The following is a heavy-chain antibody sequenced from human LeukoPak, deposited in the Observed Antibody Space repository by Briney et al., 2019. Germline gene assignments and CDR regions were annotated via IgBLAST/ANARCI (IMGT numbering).Heavy chain of an antibody. D-gene: IGHD3-22*01. CDR2: FDPEDGET. CDR1: GYTLTELS. J-gene: IGHJ4*02. Sequence: ASVKVSCKVSGYTLTELSMHWVRQAPGKGLEWMGGFDPEDGETFYAQKFQGRVTMTEDTSTDTAYMELSSLRSEDTAVYYCATDYYYDSSGSYYTVDYWGQGTLVTVSS. CDR3: ATDYYYDSSGSYYTVDY. V-gene: IGHV1-24*01.